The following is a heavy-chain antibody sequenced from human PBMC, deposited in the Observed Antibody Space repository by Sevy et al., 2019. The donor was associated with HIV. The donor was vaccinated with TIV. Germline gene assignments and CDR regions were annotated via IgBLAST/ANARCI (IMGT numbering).Heavy chain of an antibody. CDR1: QFNFDTYA. J-gene: IGHJ4*02. V-gene: IGHV3-15*05. CDR3: TTRPYGSIIDY. D-gene: IGHD3-10*01. CDR2: IKGKTDGETT. Sequence: GGSLRLSCVASQFNFDTYAIHWVRQAPGKGLEWVGRIKGKTDGETTDYAAPVKGRFIISRDDSGKTVYVQLNSVKTEDTAMYFCTTRPYGSIIDYWGQGTLVTVSS.